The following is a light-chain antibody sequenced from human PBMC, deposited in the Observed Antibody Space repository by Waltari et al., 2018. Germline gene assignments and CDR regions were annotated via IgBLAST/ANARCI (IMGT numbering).Light chain of an antibody. CDR3: AAWDDSRNGPV. CDR1: SSNIGGNP. J-gene: IGLJ3*02. CDR2: NND. Sequence: QSVLTQPPSASGTPGQRVTISCSGSSSNIGGNPANWYQQLPGTAPKPLIYNNDQRPSGVPDRFSGSKSGTSASLAISGLQSEDEADYYCAAWDDSRNGPVFGGGTKLPVL. V-gene: IGLV1-44*01.